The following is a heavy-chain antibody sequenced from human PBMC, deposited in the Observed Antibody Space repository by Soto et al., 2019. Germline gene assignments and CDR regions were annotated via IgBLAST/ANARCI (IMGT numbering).Heavy chain of an antibody. CDR3: AKNWDTTSSSSSH. CDR2: ISGSGGST. Sequence: EVQLLESGGGLVQPGGSLRLSCAASGFTFSTYAMSWVRQAPGKGLEWVSAISGSGGSTYCADSVKGRFTISRDKSKKTLYLQMNSLRAEDTAVYYCAKNWDTTSSSSSHWGQGTLVTVSS. CDR1: GFTFSTYA. J-gene: IGHJ4*02. V-gene: IGHV3-23*01. D-gene: IGHD6-6*01.